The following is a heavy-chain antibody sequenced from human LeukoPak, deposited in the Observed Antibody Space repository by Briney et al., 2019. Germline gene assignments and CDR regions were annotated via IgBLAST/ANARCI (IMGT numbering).Heavy chain of an antibody. CDR2: IYYSGST. V-gene: IGHV4-39*01. CDR1: GGSISSSSYY. D-gene: IGHD6-19*01. Sequence: PSETLSLTCTVSGGSISSSSYYWGWIRQPPGKGLEWIGRIYYSGSTYYNPSLKSRVTISVDTSKNQFSLKLNSVTAADTAVYYCARHLGSSGWFEKDYWGQGTLVTVSS. CDR3: ARHLGSSGWFEKDY. J-gene: IGHJ4*02.